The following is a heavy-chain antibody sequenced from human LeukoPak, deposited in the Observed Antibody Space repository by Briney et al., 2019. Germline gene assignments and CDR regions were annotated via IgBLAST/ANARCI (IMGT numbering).Heavy chain of an antibody. CDR2: ISGGGGST. CDR3: AKDRDCSGGSCYSAYYFDY. D-gene: IGHD2-15*01. J-gene: IGHJ4*02. CDR1: GFTFSSYP. V-gene: IGHV3-23*01. Sequence: GGSLRLSCAASGFTFSSYPMSGVGQAPGRGLDWVSAISGGGGSTYYADSVKGRFTISRDNSKNTLYLQMNSLRAEDTAVYYCAKDRDCSGGSCYSAYYFDYWGQGTLVTVSS.